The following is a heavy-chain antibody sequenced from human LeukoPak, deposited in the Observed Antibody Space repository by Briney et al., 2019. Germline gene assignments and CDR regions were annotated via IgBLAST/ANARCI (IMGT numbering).Heavy chain of an antibody. D-gene: IGHD3-22*01. Sequence: ASVEVSCKASGYTFTSYAMHWVRQAPGQRLEWMGWINAGNGNTKYSQKFQGRVTITRDTSASTAYMELSSLRSEDTAVYYCAKVWDSSGYYDYWGQGTLVTVSS. J-gene: IGHJ4*02. V-gene: IGHV1-3*01. CDR2: INAGNGNT. CDR1: GYTFTSYA. CDR3: AKVWDSSGYYDY.